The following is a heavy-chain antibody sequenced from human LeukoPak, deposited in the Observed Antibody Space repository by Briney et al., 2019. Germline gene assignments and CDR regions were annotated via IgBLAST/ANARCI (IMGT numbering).Heavy chain of an antibody. CDR3: ARDSGLYYYGSGREDWYFDL. D-gene: IGHD3-10*01. CDR1: GFTLSSYA. CDR2: ISYDGSNK. J-gene: IGHJ2*01. V-gene: IGHV3-30-3*01. Sequence: PGGSLRPSCAASGFTLSSYAMHWVRQAPGKGLEWVAVISYDGSNKYYADSVKGRFTISRDNSKNTLYLQMNSLRAEDTAVYYCARDSGLYYYGSGREDWYFDLWGRGTLVTVSS.